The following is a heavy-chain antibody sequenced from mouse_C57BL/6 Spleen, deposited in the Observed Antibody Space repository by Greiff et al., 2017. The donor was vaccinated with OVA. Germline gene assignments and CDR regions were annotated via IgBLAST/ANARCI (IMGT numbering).Heavy chain of an antibody. V-gene: IGHV5-17*01. CDR2: ISSGSSTI. CDR1: GFTFSDYG. D-gene: IGHD4-1*01. CDR3: ARWEGNYFDY. J-gene: IGHJ2*01. Sequence: EVMLVESGGGLVKPGGSLKLSCAASGFTFSDYGMHWVRQAPEKGLEWVAYISSGSSTIYYADTVKGRFTISRDNAKNTLFLQMTSLRSEDTAMYYCARWEGNYFDYWGQGTTLTVSS.